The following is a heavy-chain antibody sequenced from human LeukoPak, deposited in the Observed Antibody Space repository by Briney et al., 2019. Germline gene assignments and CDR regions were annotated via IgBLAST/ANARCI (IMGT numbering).Heavy chain of an antibody. CDR1: GFIFSSYG. CDR3: ANGVVYFDN. CDR2: TLYDGSNK. V-gene: IGHV3-30*02. J-gene: IGHJ4*02. D-gene: IGHD3-10*01. Sequence: GGSLRLSCAASGFIFSSYGMHWVRQAPGKGLEWVAFTLYDGSNKYYADSVKGRFTISRDNSKNTLYLQMNSLRAEDTAVYYCANGVVYFDNWGQGTLVTVSS.